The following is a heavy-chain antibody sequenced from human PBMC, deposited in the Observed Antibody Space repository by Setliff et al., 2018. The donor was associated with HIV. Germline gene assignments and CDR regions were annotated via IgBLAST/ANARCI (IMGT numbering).Heavy chain of an antibody. CDR1: GGSIRSNSYY. CDR2: IYYSGTT. Sequence: SETLSLTCSVSGGSIRSNSYYWGWIRQPPGKGLEWIGNIYYSGTTYDNPSLKSRVTISVDTPKNQFSLKLTSVTAADTAVYYCARHVDGSGRVDYWGRGTLVTVSS. J-gene: IGHJ4*02. D-gene: IGHD6-19*01. V-gene: IGHV4-39*01. CDR3: ARHVDGSGRVDY.